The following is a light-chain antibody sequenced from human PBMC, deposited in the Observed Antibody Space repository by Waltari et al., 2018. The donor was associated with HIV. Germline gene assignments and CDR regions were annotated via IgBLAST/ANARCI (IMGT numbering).Light chain of an antibody. J-gene: IGKJ4*01. V-gene: IGKV1-12*01. CDR3: QQAKSVPHT. CDR1: QPMNNF. CDR2: RAS. Sequence: DIQTSQSPSSASASVGDRVTITCRETQPMNNFLSWYLQWPGRAPPLLGYRASVLQSGVSTRFNGSRSELDFTLSIANLQPEGSAVYYCQQAKSVPHTFGGGT.